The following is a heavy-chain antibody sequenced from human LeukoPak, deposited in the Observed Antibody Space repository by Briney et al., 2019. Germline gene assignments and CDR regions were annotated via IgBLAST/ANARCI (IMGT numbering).Heavy chain of an antibody. CDR2: IGRSGTTI. CDR3: AGEGYGDHDGDY. J-gene: IGHJ4*02. CDR1: GFTFSDYY. Sequence: PGGSLRLSCAASGFTFSDYYMSWIRQVPGKGLEWVSYIGRSGTTIHYADSVKGRFTISWDNAKKSLYLQMNSLRAEDTAVYYCAGEGYGDHDGDYWGQGTLVTVSS. D-gene: IGHD4-17*01. V-gene: IGHV3-11*01.